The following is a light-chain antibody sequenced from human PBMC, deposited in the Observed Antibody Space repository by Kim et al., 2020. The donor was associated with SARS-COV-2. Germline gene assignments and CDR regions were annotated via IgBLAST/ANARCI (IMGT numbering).Light chain of an antibody. CDR3: QQYNNYPGT. CDR2: KAS. V-gene: IGKV1-5*03. J-gene: IGKJ1*01. CDR1: ESISGW. Sequence: DIQMTQSPATLSASVGDRVTITCRASESISGWLAWYQQKPGKAPKLLINKASSLQSGVPSRFSGSGSGTEFTLTISSLQSDDFATYYCQQYNNYPGTFGQGTKVDIK.